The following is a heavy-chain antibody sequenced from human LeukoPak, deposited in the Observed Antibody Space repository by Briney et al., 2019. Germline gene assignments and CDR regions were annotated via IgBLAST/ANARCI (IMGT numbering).Heavy chain of an antibody. CDR2: ISPWGDTI. Sequence: GGPLRLSCAASGFTFSEYHMNWIRQAPGKGLEWVSYISPWGDTIYFADSVKGRFTLSRDNAKNSLYLQMNSLTAEDTAVYYCASGRGIAVAGPVGYFDYWGQGTLVTVSS. CDR3: ASGRGIAVAGPVGYFDY. CDR1: GFTFSEYH. D-gene: IGHD6-19*01. V-gene: IGHV3-11*01. J-gene: IGHJ4*02.